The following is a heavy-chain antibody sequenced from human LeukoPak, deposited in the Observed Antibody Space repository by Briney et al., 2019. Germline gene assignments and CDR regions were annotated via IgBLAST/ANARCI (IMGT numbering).Heavy chain of an antibody. V-gene: IGHV3-21*01. Sequence: GGSLRLSCAASGFTFSSYSMNWVRRAPGKGLEWVSSISSSSSYIYYADSVKGRFTISRDNAKNSLYLQMNSLRAEDTAVYYCARSGSGWTHAYWGQGTLVTVSS. CDR3: ARSGSGWTHAY. J-gene: IGHJ4*02. CDR2: ISSSSSYI. CDR1: GFTFSSYS. D-gene: IGHD6-19*01.